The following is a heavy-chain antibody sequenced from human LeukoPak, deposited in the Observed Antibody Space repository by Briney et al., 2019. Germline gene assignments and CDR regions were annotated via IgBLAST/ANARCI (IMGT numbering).Heavy chain of an antibody. CDR3: ARDPSRFGEFGFNDY. D-gene: IGHD3-10*01. CDR2: ISYDGSNK. J-gene: IGHJ4*02. V-gene: IGHV3-30-3*01. Sequence: GGSLRLSCAASGFTFSSYAMHWVRQAPGKGLEWVAVISYDGSNKYYADSVKGRFTISRDNSKNTLYLRMNSLRLEDTAVYYCARDPSRFGEFGFNDYWGQGTLITVSS. CDR1: GFTFSSYA.